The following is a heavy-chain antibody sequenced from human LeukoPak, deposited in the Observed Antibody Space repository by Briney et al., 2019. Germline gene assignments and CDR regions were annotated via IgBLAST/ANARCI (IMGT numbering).Heavy chain of an antibody. V-gene: IGHV3-23*01. CDR2: ISGSGGIT. CDR1: GFTFSSYA. Sequence: GGSLRLSCAASGFTFSSYAMNWVRQAPGKGLEGVSGISGSGGITYYADSVKGRFTISRDNAKNSLYLQMNSLRAEDTALYYCAKAAGYSYGSYLDYWGQGTLVTVSS. D-gene: IGHD5-18*01. CDR3: AKAAGYSYGSYLDY. J-gene: IGHJ4*02.